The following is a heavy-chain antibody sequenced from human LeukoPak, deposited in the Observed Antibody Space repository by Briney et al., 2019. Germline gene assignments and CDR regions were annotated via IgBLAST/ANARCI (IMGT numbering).Heavy chain of an antibody. J-gene: IGHJ4*02. Sequence: SETLSLTCAVSGYSISSGYHWGWIRQPPGKGLERIGSIYHSGSTYYNPSLKSRVTISVDTSKNQFSLKLSSVTAADTAVYYCARVRGVILDYWGQGTLVTVSS. D-gene: IGHD3-10*01. CDR1: GYSISSGYH. CDR3: ARVRGVILDY. CDR2: IYHSGST. V-gene: IGHV4-38-2*01.